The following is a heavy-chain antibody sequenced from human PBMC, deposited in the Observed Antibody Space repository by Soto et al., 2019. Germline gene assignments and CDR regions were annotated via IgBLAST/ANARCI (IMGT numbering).Heavy chain of an antibody. D-gene: IGHD1-1*01. J-gene: IGHJ5*02. CDR2: ITTSGSYI. Sequence: EVQLVESGGGLVKPGGSLRLSCAASGFTFSSYDMNWVRQAPGKGLEYVSSITTSGSYIYYGDSVRGRFTISRDNAKNSLFLQMDSLRAEAAAVYYCVRSGTAPMRRRNWFDPWGQGTLVTVSS. V-gene: IGHV3-21*01. CDR1: GFTFSSYD. CDR3: VRSGTAPMRRRNWFDP.